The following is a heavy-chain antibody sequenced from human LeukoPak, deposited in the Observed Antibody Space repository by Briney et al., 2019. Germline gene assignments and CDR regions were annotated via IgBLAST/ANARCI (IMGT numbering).Heavy chain of an antibody. V-gene: IGHV1-2*02. CDR3: ARGGYSSSWVFDY. CDR2: INPNSGGT. Sequence: ASVKVSCKASGYTFTGYYMHWVRQAPGRGLEWMGWINPNSGGTNYAQKFQGRVTMTRDTSISTAYMELSRLRSDDTAVYYCARGGYSSSWVFDYWGQGTLVTVSS. CDR1: GYTFTGYY. D-gene: IGHD6-13*01. J-gene: IGHJ4*02.